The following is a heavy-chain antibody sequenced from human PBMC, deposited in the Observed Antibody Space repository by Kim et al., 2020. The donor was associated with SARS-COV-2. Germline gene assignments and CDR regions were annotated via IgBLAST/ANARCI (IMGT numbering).Heavy chain of an antibody. CDR1: GFTFNLYE. CDR2: IGDTGGTI. CDR3: ATNDRRGVY. V-gene: IGHV3-48*03. Sequence: GGSLRLSCAASGFTFNLYEMNWVRQAPGKRLEWVSYIGDTGGTIYYKESVKGRFTISRDNAKSSLFLQMNTLRAEDTAIYYCATNDRRGVYWGQGILVTVSS. D-gene: IGHD2-8*01. J-gene: IGHJ4*02.